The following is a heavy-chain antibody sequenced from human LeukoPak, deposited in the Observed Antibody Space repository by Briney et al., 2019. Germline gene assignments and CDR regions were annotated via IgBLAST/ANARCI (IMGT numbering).Heavy chain of an antibody. V-gene: IGHV1-69*06. CDR1: GGTFSSYA. Sequence: SVKVSCKASGGTFSSYAISWVRQAPGQGLEWMGGIIPVYGTADYAQKFQGRITITADTFTSIVYMQWSSLRSEDTALYFCATGDSGRGPFDYWGQGTQVTVSP. CDR3: ATGDSGRGPFDY. J-gene: IGHJ4*02. D-gene: IGHD5-12*01. CDR2: IIPVYGTA.